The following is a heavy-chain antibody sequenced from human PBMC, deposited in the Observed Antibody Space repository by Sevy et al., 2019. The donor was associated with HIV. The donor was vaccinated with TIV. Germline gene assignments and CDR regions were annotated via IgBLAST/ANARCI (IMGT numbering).Heavy chain of an antibody. Sequence: GPVKVSCEAFGYKFTDYYIHWVRQAPGQGLERRGWIESVSGDTNYAWRFEGRVTLTRDPSINPAYMELSRLTSDDTAIYFCTRDVAPSGDHRFDHWGQGALVTVSS. D-gene: IGHD2-21*01. CDR1: GYKFTDYY. V-gene: IGHV1-2*02. J-gene: IGHJ4*02. CDR3: TRDVAPSGDHRFDH. CDR2: IESVSGDT.